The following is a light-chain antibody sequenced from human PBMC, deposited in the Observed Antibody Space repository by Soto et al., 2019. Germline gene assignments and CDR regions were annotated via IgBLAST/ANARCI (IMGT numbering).Light chain of an antibody. CDR2: GAS. CDR3: QQYNSSLLT. Sequence: EIVMTQSPATLSVSPGERVTLSCRASHSVSNKLGWFQQKPGQAPRLLIYGASTRATRIPASFNGSGSGTAFILTSSSLQSEDFAFYYCQQYNSSLLTFGQGTKVEIK. V-gene: IGKV3-15*01. CDR1: HSVSNK. J-gene: IGKJ1*01.